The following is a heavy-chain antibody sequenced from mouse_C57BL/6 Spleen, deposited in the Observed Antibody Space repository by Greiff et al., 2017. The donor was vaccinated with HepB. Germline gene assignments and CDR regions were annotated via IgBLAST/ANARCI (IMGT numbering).Heavy chain of an antibody. D-gene: IGHD1-1*01. CDR1: GFTFSDYY. J-gene: IGHJ1*03. CDR3: AGHYYPHWYFDV. CDR2: ISNGGGST. V-gene: IGHV5-12*01. Sequence: EVQRVESGGGLVQPGGSLKLSCAASGFTFSDYYMYWVRQTPEKRLEWVAYISNGGGSTYYPDTVKGRFTISRDNAKNTLYLQMSRLKSEDTAMYYCAGHYYPHWYFDVWGTGTTVTVSS.